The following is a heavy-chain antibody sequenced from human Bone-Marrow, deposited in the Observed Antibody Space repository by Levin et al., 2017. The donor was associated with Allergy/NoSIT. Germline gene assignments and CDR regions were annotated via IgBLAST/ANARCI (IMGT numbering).Heavy chain of an antibody. J-gene: IGHJ4*02. CDR3: TRVLVAAGPRLDY. V-gene: IGHV3-49*03. CDR2: IRSNIHTGTT. CDR1: GFPFGDYA. Sequence: PGGSLRLSCTVSGFPFGDYAMSWFRQAPGKGLEWISYIRSNIHTGTTEYAASVKGRFTISRDDSKSIVYLQMNSLKTEDTAIYYCTRVLVAAGPRLDYWGQGTLVTVSS. D-gene: IGHD6-13*01.